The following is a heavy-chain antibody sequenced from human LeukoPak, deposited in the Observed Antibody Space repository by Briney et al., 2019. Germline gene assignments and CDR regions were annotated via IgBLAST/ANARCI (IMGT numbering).Heavy chain of an antibody. CDR3: ARGEGYCSGGSCYNWFDP. D-gene: IGHD2-15*01. Sequence: SETLSLTCTVSGGSISSYYWSWIRQPAGKGLEWIGRNYTSGSTNYNPSLKSRVTMSVDTSKNQFSLKLSSVTAADTAVYYCARGEGYCSGGSCYNWFDPWGQGTLVTVSS. CDR1: GGSISSYY. V-gene: IGHV4-4*07. CDR2: NYTSGST. J-gene: IGHJ5*02.